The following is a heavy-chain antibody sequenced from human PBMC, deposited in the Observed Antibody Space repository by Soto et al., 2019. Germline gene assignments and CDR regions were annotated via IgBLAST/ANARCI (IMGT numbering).Heavy chain of an antibody. J-gene: IGHJ3*02. CDR2: ISGSGGST. V-gene: IGHV3-23*01. CDR1: GFTFSSYA. CDR3: AKDQFLWFGPYPPGGCAFDI. Sequence: GGSLRLSCAASGFTFSSYAMSWVRQAPGKGLEWVSAISGSGGSTYYADSVKGRFTISRDNSKNTLYLQMNSLRAEDTAVYYCAKDQFLWFGPYPPGGCAFDIWGQGTMVTVSS. D-gene: IGHD3-10*01.